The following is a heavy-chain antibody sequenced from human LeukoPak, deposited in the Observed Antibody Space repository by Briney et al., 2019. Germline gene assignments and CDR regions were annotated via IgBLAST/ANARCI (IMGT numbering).Heavy chain of an antibody. CDR1: GGTFSSYA. CDR2: IIPILGIA. J-gene: IGHJ4*02. V-gene: IGHV1-69*04. CDR3: AREGQYYYDSSGSHFDY. D-gene: IGHD3-22*01. Sequence: SVKVSCKASGGTFSSYAISWVRQAPGQGLEWMGRIIPILGIANYAQKFQGRVTITADKSTSTAYMELSSLRSEDTAVYYCAREGQYYYDSSGSHFDYWGQGTLVTVSS.